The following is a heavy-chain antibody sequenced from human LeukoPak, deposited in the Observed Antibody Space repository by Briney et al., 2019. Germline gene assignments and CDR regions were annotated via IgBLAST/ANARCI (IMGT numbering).Heavy chain of an antibody. CDR2: IKQDGSEK. J-gene: IGHJ4*02. V-gene: IGHV3-7*01. CDR1: GFIFSSYW. CDR3: ARDSPRYCSCGNCYPSY. Sequence: GGSLRLSCAASGFIFSSYWMSWVRQTPGKGLEWVANIKQDGSEKYYVDSVKGRFTISRDNAKNSLYLQMNSLRAEDTAVYYCARDSPRYCSCGNCYPSYWGQGTLVTVSS. D-gene: IGHD2-15*01.